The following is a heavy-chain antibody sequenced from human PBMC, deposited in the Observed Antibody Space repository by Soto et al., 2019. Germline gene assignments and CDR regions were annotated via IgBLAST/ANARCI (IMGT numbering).Heavy chain of an antibody. CDR2: ISDTGRDT. CDR1: GFTFNYYD. Sequence: EAQLLESGGGLVQPGGALRLSCVASGFTFNYYDVTWVRRAPGKGLDWVSTISDTGRDTYFGDSVRGRFSISRDKSRNAVYLQMPILTFDDTALYSCATSSERLSLVTLGGLIPLGFDYWAKGNLVTVSS. J-gene: IGHJ4*02. D-gene: IGHD3-16*01. V-gene: IGHV3-23*01. CDR3: ATSSERLSLVTLGGLIPLGFDY.